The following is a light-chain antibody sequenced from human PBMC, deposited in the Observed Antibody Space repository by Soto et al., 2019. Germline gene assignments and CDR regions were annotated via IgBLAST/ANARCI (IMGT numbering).Light chain of an antibody. CDR2: EVS. CDR3: NSYAGSNNWV. V-gene: IGLV2-8*01. Sequence: QSALTQPPSASGAPGQSVTLSCTGTSSDIGGYNYVSWYQQHPGKAPKLMISEVSKRPSGVPDRFSGSKSGNTASLTVYGLRAEDEADYYGNSYAGSNNWVFGGGTKLTVL. J-gene: IGLJ3*02. CDR1: SSDIGGYNY.